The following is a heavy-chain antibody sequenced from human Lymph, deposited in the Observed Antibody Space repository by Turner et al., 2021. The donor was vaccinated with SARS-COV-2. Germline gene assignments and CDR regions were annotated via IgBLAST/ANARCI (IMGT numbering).Heavy chain of an antibody. J-gene: IGHJ5*02. Sequence: QVQLVESGGRVVQPGRSLRLSCAASGFTFSSSAMHWVRQAPGKGLEWVAVISDDGSSKFHADSVKGRFTISRDNSKNTLYLQMNSLRAEDTAVYYCARDALKKEVADTSDNWFDPWGQGTLVTVSS. V-gene: IGHV3-30-3*01. CDR2: ISDDGSSK. CDR3: ARDALKKEVADTSDNWFDP. D-gene: IGHD6-19*01. CDR1: GFTFSSSA.